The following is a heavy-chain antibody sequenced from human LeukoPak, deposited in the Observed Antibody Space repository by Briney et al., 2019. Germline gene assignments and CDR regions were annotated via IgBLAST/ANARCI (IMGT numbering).Heavy chain of an antibody. V-gene: IGHV4-61*02. CDR3: ARVPVRRRAADNYWYFDL. D-gene: IGHD6-13*01. CDR1: GGSISSGSYY. J-gene: IGHJ2*01. Sequence: SSETLSLTCTVSGGSISSGSYYWSWIRQPAGKGLEWIGRIYTSGSTNYNPSLKSRVTISVDTSKNQFSLKLSSVTAADTAVYYCARVPVRRRAADNYWYFDLWGRGTLVTVSS. CDR2: IYTSGST.